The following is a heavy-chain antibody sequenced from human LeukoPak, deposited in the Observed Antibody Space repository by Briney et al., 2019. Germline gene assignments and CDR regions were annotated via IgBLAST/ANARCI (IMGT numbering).Heavy chain of an antibody. CDR2: IKQDGSDK. J-gene: IGHJ6*03. CDR3: ARASSGGWSAYYFFYMDV. Sequence: PGGSLRLSCAASGLSFSTYDMTWVRQASGKGLEWVANIKQDGSDKNYVDSVKGRFTISRDNAKNSLYLQLNSLRVEDTAVYYCARASSGGWSAYYFFYMDVWGRGTTVTVSS. V-gene: IGHV3-7*01. CDR1: GLSFSTYD. D-gene: IGHD1-26*01.